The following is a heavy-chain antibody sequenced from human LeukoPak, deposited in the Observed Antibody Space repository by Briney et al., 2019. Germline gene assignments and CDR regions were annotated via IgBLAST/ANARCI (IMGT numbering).Heavy chain of an antibody. J-gene: IGHJ3*02. CDR3: ARLSVGIYGDYGDAFDI. V-gene: IGHV1-69*05. Sequence: SVKVSCKASGGTFSSYAISWVRQASGQGLEWMGGIIPIFGTANYAQKFQGRVTITTDESTSTAYMELSSLRSEDTAVYYCARLSVGIYGDYGDAFDIWGQGTMVTVSS. D-gene: IGHD4-17*01. CDR2: IIPIFGTA. CDR1: GGTFSSYA.